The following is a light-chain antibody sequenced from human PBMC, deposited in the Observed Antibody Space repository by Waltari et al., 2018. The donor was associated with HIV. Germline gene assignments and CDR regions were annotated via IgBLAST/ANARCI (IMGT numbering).Light chain of an antibody. CDR3: ETWDSGLNVYV. Sequence: QSVLTQPPSVSAAPGQNVIIPCSGSNSNIGNNYVSWYQHLPGTAPRLLIYEDNKRFSGIPERFSGSKSDTSATLAITGLQTGDEADYYCETWDSGLNVYVFGTGTRVTVL. V-gene: IGLV1-51*02. CDR2: EDN. J-gene: IGLJ1*01. CDR1: NSNIGNNY.